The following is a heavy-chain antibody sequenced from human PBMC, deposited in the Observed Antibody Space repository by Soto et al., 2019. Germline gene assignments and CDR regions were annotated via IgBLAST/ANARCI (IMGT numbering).Heavy chain of an antibody. Sequence: QLVESGGGLVKPGGSLRLSCAASAVTFTNAWMNWVRQAPGKGLEWVGRIKTKSQGGTADYAAPVKGRFAIARDDPKNTLYLQINSRQTDGTVVSWCATEREGTVTMLRGLEPGAFDVWGLATMVTVSS. CDR1: AVTFTNAW. J-gene: IGHJ3*01. V-gene: IGHV3-15*07. CDR3: ATEREGTVTMLRGLEPGAFDV. CDR2: IKTKSQGGTA. D-gene: IGHD3-10*01.